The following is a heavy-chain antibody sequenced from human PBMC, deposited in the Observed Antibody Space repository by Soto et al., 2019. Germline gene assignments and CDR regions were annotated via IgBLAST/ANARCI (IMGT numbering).Heavy chain of an antibody. Sequence: GVFLSLSCSASGFTFSSYAMSWVRPAPGKGLEWVSAISGSGGSTYYADSVKGRFTISRDNSKNTLYLQMNSLRAEDTAVYYCAKSPIVVVVAARGHYGMDGLGQWTTVTVS. V-gene: IGHV3-23*01. CDR1: GFTFSSYA. CDR2: ISGSGGST. CDR3: AKSPIVVVVAARGHYGMDG. D-gene: IGHD2-15*01. J-gene: IGHJ6*02.